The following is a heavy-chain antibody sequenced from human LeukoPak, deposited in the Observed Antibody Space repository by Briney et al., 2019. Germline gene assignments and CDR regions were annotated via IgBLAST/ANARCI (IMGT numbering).Heavy chain of an antibody. CDR3: AKDKTTVTPLYYFDY. V-gene: IGHV3-23*01. CDR1: GFTFSSYA. CDR2: ISGSGGST. Sequence: GASLRHSCAASGFTFSSYAMSWVRQAPGKGLEWVSAISGSGGSTYYADSVKGRFTISRDNSKNTLYLQMNSLRAEDTAVYYCAKDKTTVTPLYYFDYWGQGTLVTVSS. J-gene: IGHJ4*02. D-gene: IGHD4-17*01.